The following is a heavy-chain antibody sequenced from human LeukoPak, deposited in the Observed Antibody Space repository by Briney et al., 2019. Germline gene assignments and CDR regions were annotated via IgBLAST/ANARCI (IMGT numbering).Heavy chain of an antibody. D-gene: IGHD5-12*01. Sequence: ASVKVSCKASGYTFTSYGISWVRQAPGQGLEWMGWISAYNGNTNYAQKLQGRVTMTTDTSTSTAYMELSSLRSEDTAVYYCARSSIVATIFDYWGQGTLVTVSS. CDR3: ARSSIVATIFDY. CDR1: GYTFTSYG. J-gene: IGHJ4*02. V-gene: IGHV1-18*01. CDR2: ISAYNGNT.